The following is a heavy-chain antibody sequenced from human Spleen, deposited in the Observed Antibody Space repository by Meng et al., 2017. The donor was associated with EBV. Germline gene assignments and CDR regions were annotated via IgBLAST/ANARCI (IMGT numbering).Heavy chain of an antibody. CDR1: GGSMTTNSDH. CDR3: ARTYSGYLENFDQ. V-gene: IGHV4-39*07. J-gene: IGHJ4*02. Sequence: LQLRDLETGLVKPSETSSPPCTSSGGSMTTNSDHSGWIRQPPGKGLEWIDNPLYSGGTYYNTSLKTRVTISLDTSTNQFSLKLTSVTAADTAFYYCARTYSGYLENFDQWGQGTLVTVSS. CDR2: PLYSGGT. D-gene: IGHD3-22*01.